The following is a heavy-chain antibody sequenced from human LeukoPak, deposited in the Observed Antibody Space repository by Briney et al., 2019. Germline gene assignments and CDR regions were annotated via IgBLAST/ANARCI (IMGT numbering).Heavy chain of an antibody. V-gene: IGHV3-23*01. J-gene: IGHJ6*02. Sequence: VGSLRLSCAASGFTFSSYAMSWVRQAPGKGLEWVSTISVHGGNIYYAASVKGRFTISRDNSKNTLYLQMNALRAEDTALYYCAKAPGDIVDYDFYGMDVWGQGTTVTVSS. CDR3: AKAPGDIVDYDFYGMDV. CDR2: ISVHGGNI. CDR1: GFTFSSYA. D-gene: IGHD3-22*01.